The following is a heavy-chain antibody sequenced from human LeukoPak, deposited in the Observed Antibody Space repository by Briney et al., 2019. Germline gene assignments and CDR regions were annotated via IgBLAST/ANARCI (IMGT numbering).Heavy chain of an antibody. CDR3: ARDGLYSSGWTGDY. CDR1: GDSISSSNYY. V-gene: IGHV4-39*07. J-gene: IGHJ4*02. CDR2: IYYSGST. D-gene: IGHD6-19*01. Sequence: SETLSLTCTVSGDSISSSNYYWGWIRQPPGKGLEWIGSIYYSGSTYYNPSLKSRVTISVDKSKNQFSLKLSSVTAADTAVYYCARDGLYSSGWTGDYWGPGTLVTVSS.